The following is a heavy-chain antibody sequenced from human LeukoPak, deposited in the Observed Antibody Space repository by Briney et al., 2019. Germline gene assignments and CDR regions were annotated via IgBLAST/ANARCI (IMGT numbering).Heavy chain of an antibody. J-gene: IGHJ4*02. CDR2: ISASGGST. CDR3: AKDQRWELPHYLGS. CDR1: GFTFSSSA. V-gene: IGHV3-23*01. Sequence: GGSLRLSCAASGFTFSSSAMSWVRQVPGKGLEWVSGISASGGSTYYADSVRGRFTISRDNSKNTLYVQMNSLRDEDTAVYYCAKDQRWELPHYLGSWGQGTLVTVSS. D-gene: IGHD1-26*01.